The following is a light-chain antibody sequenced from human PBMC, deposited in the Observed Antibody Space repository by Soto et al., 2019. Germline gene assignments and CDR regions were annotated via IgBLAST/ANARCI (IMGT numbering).Light chain of an antibody. J-gene: IGKJ1*01. Sequence: EIVMTQSPGILSLSPGERATLSCRASQSVSSSYLAWYQQKPGQAPRLLIYGASSRATGIPDRFSGSGSGTDFTLTISRLEPEDFAVYYCQQYGNSPPWTFGQGTKVDIK. CDR1: QSVSSSY. CDR2: GAS. V-gene: IGKV3-20*01. CDR3: QQYGNSPPWT.